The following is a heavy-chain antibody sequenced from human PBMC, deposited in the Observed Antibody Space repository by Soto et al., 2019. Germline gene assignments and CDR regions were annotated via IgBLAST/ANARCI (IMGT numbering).Heavy chain of an antibody. D-gene: IGHD3-10*01. Sequence: SETLSLTCAVSGGSSSSSNRWSWVRQPPGMGLEWIGEIYHSGSTNYNPSLKSRVTISVDKSKNQFSLKLSSVTAADTAVYYCARVGYYYGSGSYYKLDYWGQGTLVTVSS. V-gene: IGHV4-4*02. CDR2: IYHSGST. CDR3: ARVGYYYGSGSYYKLDY. CDR1: GGSSSSSNR. J-gene: IGHJ4*02.